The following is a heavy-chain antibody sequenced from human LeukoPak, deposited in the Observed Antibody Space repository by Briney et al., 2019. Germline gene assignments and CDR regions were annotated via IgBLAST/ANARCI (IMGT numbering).Heavy chain of an antibody. Sequence: PGGSLRLSCAASGFTFSSYAMSWVRQAPGKGLEWVSYISSSGSTIYYADSVKGRFTISRDNAKNSLYLQMNSLRAEDTAVYYCARARWCSSTSCYFAAFDIWGQGTMVTVSS. J-gene: IGHJ3*02. CDR2: ISSSGSTI. CDR1: GFTFSSYA. D-gene: IGHD2-2*01. V-gene: IGHV3-48*03. CDR3: ARARWCSSTSCYFAAFDI.